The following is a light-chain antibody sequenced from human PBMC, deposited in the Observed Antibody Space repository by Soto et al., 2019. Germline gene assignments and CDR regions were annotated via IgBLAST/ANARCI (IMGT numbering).Light chain of an antibody. CDR2: LDSDGSH. CDR1: GGHSSYA. V-gene: IGLV4-69*01. J-gene: IGLJ2*01. Sequence: QLVLTQSPSASASLGASVKLTCTLSGGHSSYAIACHQQQPGKGPRYLMKLDSDGSHNKGDGIPDRFSGSSSGAERYLTISSLQSEDEADYYCQTWGSGIPVVFGGGTKLTVL. CDR3: QTWGSGIPVV.